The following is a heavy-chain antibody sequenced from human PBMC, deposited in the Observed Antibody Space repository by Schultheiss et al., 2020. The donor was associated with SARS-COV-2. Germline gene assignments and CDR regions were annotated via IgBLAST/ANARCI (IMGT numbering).Heavy chain of an antibody. Sequence: GGSLRLSCAASGFTFSSYGMHWVRQAPGKGLEWVSVIYSGGSTYYADSVKGRFTISRDNSKNTLYLQMNSLRAEDTAVYYCARDDTIFGVSIWGQGTMVTVSS. CDR2: IYSGGST. V-gene: IGHV3-53*01. CDR1: GFTFSSYG. CDR3: ARDDTIFGVSI. J-gene: IGHJ3*02. D-gene: IGHD3-3*01.